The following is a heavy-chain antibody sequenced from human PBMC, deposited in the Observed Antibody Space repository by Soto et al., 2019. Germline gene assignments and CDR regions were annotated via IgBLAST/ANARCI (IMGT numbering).Heavy chain of an antibody. CDR3: ATAQYYDRCDF. Sequence: EVQLVESGGGLVQPGGSLRLSCAASGFIFSDYWMHWVRQAPGKGLVWVSRINSDGTGSKYADSIKGRFTISRDNAKRTLFLQMNSLRAEDTGVYYCATAQYYDRCDFWGQGTLVTVSS. CDR2: INSDGTGS. D-gene: IGHD3-22*01. V-gene: IGHV3-74*01. J-gene: IGHJ4*02. CDR1: GFIFSDYW.